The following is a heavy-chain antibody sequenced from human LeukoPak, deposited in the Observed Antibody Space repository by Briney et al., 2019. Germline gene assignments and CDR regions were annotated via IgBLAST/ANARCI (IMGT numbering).Heavy chain of an antibody. CDR2: NYPGDSDT. J-gene: IGHJ3*01. CDR1: GYSFATYW. Sequence: GESLKISRKGSGYSFATYWIGWVRQMPGKGLEWMGINYPGDSDTTCSPSFQGQVTMSADKSISTAYLQWSSLKASDTAMYYCARRVSSSGFDAFDVWGQGTMVTVSS. V-gene: IGHV5-51*01. CDR3: ARRVSSSGFDAFDV. D-gene: IGHD5-12*01.